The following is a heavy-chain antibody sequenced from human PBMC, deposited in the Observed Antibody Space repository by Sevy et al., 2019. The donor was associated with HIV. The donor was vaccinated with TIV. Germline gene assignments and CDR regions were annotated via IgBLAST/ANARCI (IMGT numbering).Heavy chain of an antibody. CDR1: GFTFSSYW. V-gene: IGHV3-7*03. Sequence: GGSLRLSCAASGFTFSSYWMSWVRQAPGKGLEWVANIKQDGSEKYYVDSVKGRFTISRDNAKNPLYLQMNSLRAEDTAVYYCARDGVGDIVVVPAAMWDDAFDIWGQGTMVTVSS. CDR2: IKQDGSEK. J-gene: IGHJ3*02. CDR3: ARDGVGDIVVVPAAMWDDAFDI. D-gene: IGHD2-2*01.